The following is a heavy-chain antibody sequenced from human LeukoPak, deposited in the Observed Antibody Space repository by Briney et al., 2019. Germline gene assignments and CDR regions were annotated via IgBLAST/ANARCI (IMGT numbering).Heavy chain of an antibody. CDR2: TNHNGNVN. CDR1: GFTFSSYW. D-gene: IGHD3-16*01. CDR3: ARGGGLDV. V-gene: IGHV3-7*03. Sequence: GGSLRLSCAASGFTFSSYWMNWARQAPGKGLEWVASTNHNGNVNYYVDSVKGRFTISRDNAKNSLYLQMSNLRAEDTAVYFCARGGGLDVRGQGATVTVSS. J-gene: IGHJ6*02.